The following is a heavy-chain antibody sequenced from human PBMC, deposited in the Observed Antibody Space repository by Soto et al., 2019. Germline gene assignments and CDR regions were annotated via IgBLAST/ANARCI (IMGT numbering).Heavy chain of an antibody. CDR1: GFTFSTYW. CDR2: IQQDGGDK. D-gene: IGHD6-19*01. V-gene: IGHV3-7*05. J-gene: IGHJ2*01. Sequence: EVQLVESGGGLVQPGGSLRLSCAASGFTFSTYWMSWLRQAPGKGLEWVANIQQDGGDKYHVDSVKGRFTISRDNAKNTLYVQMSSRRTEDTAVYYCAREAQGVPPKDGSGHWLGYFDRWGRGTLVTVSS. CDR3: AREAQGVPPKDGSGHWLGYFDR.